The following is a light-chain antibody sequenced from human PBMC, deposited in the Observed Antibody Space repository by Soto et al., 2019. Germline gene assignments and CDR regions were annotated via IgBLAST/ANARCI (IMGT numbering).Light chain of an antibody. V-gene: IGLV4-60*02. CDR1: SGHSSYI. CDR2: LEDIGIY. J-gene: IGLJ3*02. CDR3: ETWDTNIRV. Sequence: QSVLTQSSSASASLGSSVKLTCTLSSGHSSYIIAWHQQQPGKAPRYLMKLEDIGIYNKGSGVPDRFSGSSSGADRYLTISNLQFEDEADYYCETWDTNIRVFGGGTKLTVL.